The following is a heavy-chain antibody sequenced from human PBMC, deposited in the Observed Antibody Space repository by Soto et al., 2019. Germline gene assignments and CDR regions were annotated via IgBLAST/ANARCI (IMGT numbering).Heavy chain of an antibody. J-gene: IGHJ5*02. CDR3: GRGRPRRKSTALHNCFDP. CDR2: ISPTGST. D-gene: IGHD1-1*01. CDR1: GASFSEYH. Sequence: PSETLSLTCGVYGASFSEYHWNWIRQAPGKGLDWIGEISPTGSTNYNPSLESRVAISVDTSKSRFFLKMTSVTAADTAVYYCGRGRPRRKSTALHNCFDPWGQGXPVTVSS. V-gene: IGHV4-34*01.